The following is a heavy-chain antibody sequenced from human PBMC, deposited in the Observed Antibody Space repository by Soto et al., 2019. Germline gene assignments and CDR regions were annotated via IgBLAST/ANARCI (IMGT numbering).Heavy chain of an antibody. CDR2: IYPGDSDT. V-gene: IGHV5-51*01. CDR1: GYSFTSYW. D-gene: IGHD2-8*01. CDR3: AKAQRILYYSYYYYGMDV. Sequence: PGESLKISCNGSGYSFTSYWIGWVRQVPGKGLEWMGIIYPGDSDTRYSPSFQGQVTISADKSISTAYLQMNSLRAEDTAVYYCAKAQRILYYSYYYYGMDVWGQGTTVTVSS. J-gene: IGHJ6*02.